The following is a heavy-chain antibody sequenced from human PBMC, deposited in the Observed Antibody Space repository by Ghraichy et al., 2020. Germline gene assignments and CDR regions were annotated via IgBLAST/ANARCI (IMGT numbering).Heavy chain of an antibody. CDR3: ARRTYCGGDCYHPVDY. V-gene: IGHV4-39*01. CDR2: IYYSGST. D-gene: IGHD2-21*02. J-gene: IGHJ4*02. Sequence: SQTLSLTCTVSGGSISSSSYYWGWIRQPPGKGLEWIGSIYYSGSTYYNPSLKSRVTISVDTSKNQFSLKLSSVTAADTAVYYCARRTYCGGDCYHPVDYWGQGTLVTVSS. CDR1: GGSISSSSYY.